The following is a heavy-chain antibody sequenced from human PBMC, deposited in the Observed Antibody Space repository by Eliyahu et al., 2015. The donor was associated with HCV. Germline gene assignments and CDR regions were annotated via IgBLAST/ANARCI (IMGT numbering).Heavy chain of an antibody. J-gene: IGHJ5*02. Sequence: QVQLQESGPGLVQPSETLSLTCXVXGXSIXTYYWSXIRQPPGKGLEWIGYIHYSGSTNYNPSLKSRVTISVDTSKXQFSLKLSSVTAADTAVYFCASGGGGIAVTGTGXWFDPWGQGTLVTVSS. CDR2: IHYSGST. D-gene: IGHD6-19*01. CDR3: ASGGGGIAVTGTGXWFDP. V-gene: IGHV4-59*01. CDR1: GXSIXTYY.